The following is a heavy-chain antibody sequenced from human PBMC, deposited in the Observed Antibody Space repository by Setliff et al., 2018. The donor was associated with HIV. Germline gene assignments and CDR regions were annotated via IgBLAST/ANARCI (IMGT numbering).Heavy chain of an antibody. J-gene: IGHJ4*02. CDR2: VCYSGGT. Sequence: SGPTLVNPAQTLTLTCTFSGFSLSTSGMCVSWIRQPPGKGLEWIGTVCYSGGTYYNPSLMGRVTISIDTSKNQFSLNLSSVAAADTAVYYCARHFYGYYGSNGLPIQYWGQGTLVTVSS. CDR1: GFSLSTSGMC. CDR3: ARHFYGYYGSNGLPIQY. D-gene: IGHD3-22*01. V-gene: IGHV4-39*01.